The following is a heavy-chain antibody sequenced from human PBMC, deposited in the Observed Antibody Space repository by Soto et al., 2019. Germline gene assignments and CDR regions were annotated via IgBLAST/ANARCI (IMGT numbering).Heavy chain of an antibody. D-gene: IGHD1-26*01. CDR2: IYYSGST. Sequence: SETLSLTCAVSGGSISSGGYYWSWIRQHPGKGLEWIGYIYYSGSTNYNPSLKSRVTISVDTSKNHFSLKLSSVTAADTAVYNWAGGGEDGVGSLDSWGKGPLVTVSS. J-gene: IGHJ4*02. CDR3: AGGGEDGVGSLDS. V-gene: IGHV4-61*08. CDR1: GGSISSGGYY.